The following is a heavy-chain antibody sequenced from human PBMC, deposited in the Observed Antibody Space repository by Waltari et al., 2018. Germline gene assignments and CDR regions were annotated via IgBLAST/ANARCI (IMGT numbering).Heavy chain of an antibody. CDR2: IRSKAYGGTT. D-gene: IGHD3-22*01. Sequence: EVQLVESGGGLVQPGRSLRLSCTASGFTFGDYAMSWVRQAPGKGLEWVGFIRSKAYGGTTEYAASVKGRFTISRDDSKSIAYLQMNSLKTEDTAVYYCARMIVVVITHDAFDIWGQGTMVTVSS. J-gene: IGHJ3*02. CDR1: GFTFGDYA. CDR3: ARMIVVVITHDAFDI. V-gene: IGHV3-49*04.